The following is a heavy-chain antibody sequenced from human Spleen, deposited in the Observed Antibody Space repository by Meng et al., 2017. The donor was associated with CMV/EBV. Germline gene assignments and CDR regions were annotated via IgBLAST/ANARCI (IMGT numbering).Heavy chain of an antibody. CDR2: VSHDERNI. CDR3: AKTQTFYFGSGSYRYFDY. CDR1: GFTFTNHA. D-gene: IGHD3-10*01. Sequence: GESLKISCAASGFTFTNHAMHWVRQAPGKGLEWVAVVSHDERNIYYADSVKGRFTISRDNSKDTLYLQMNSLRAEDTAVYYCAKTQTFYFGSGSYRYFDYWGQGTLVTVSS. J-gene: IGHJ4*02. V-gene: IGHV3-30*04.